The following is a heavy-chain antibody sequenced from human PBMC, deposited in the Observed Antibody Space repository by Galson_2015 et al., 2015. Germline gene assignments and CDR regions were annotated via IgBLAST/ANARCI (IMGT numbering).Heavy chain of an antibody. CDR2: FDPEDGET. D-gene: IGHD1-1*01. CDR3: ATRSWNHAFDI. Sequence: SVKVSCKVSGYTLTELSMHWVRQAPGKGLEWMGGFDPEDGETIYAQKFQGRVTMIEDTSTDTAYMELSSLRSEDTAVYYCATRSWNHAFDIWGQGTMVTVSS. V-gene: IGHV1-24*01. CDR1: GYTLTELS. J-gene: IGHJ3*02.